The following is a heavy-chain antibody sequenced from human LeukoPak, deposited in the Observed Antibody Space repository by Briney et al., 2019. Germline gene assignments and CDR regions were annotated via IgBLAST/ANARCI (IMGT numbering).Heavy chain of an antibody. CDR3: AREGGEFCRGVACHHCYFDL. D-gene: IGHD3-10*01. CDR2: IIPNFGVT. CDR1: GGTFSRFA. V-gene: IGHV1-69*04. J-gene: IGHJ2*01. Sequence: VASVKVSCKASGGTFSRFAITWVRQAPGRGLEWMGRIIPNFGVTNYAPKFQGRVTITADKSTGTAYMELRSLRSEDTAVYYGAREGGEFCRGVACHHCYFDLWGRGTLVTVSS.